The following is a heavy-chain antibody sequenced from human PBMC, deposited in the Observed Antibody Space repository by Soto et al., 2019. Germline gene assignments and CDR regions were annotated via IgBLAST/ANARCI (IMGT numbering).Heavy chain of an antibody. D-gene: IGHD6-19*01. CDR1: GYTYISYS. Sequence: GASVKVSCKASGYTYISYSMHWVRPAPGQRLEWMGWINVGNGNTKYSQNFQGRVTINQDTSASTAYMELSSLTSEDTAVYYCAREKWGSGSRWLDPWGQGTLVTVSS. CDR3: AREKWGSGSRWLDP. CDR2: INVGNGNT. V-gene: IGHV1-3*01. J-gene: IGHJ5*02.